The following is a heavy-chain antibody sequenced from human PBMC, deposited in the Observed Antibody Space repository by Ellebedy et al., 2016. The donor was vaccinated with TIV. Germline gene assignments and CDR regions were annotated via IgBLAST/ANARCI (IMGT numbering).Heavy chain of an antibody. CDR1: GFTSRSYA. Sequence: PGGSLRPSCAPSGFTSRSYAKSWVRQAPGKGLEWVSAIRGSGGSTYYADSVKGRFTISRDNSKNTLYLQMNSLRAEDTAVYYCAKEATYDILTGYYAYWGQGTLVTVSS. J-gene: IGHJ4*02. D-gene: IGHD3-9*01. CDR3: AKEATYDILTGYYAY. CDR2: IRGSGGST. V-gene: IGHV3-23*01.